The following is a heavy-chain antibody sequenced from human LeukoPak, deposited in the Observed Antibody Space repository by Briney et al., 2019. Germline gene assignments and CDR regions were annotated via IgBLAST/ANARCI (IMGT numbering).Heavy chain of an antibody. CDR1: TFTISSNY. Sequence: GGSPRLSCAASTFTISSNYMSWVRPAQGKGLEWGSDIYSGGSTYYADSVKGRFTISRANAKNSLYLHSNSMRDEATAGYYCAELGITMIGGVWGKGTTVTIP. D-gene: IGHD3-10*02. J-gene: IGHJ6*03. CDR2: IYSGGST. CDR3: AELGITMIGGV. V-gene: IGHV3-53*01.